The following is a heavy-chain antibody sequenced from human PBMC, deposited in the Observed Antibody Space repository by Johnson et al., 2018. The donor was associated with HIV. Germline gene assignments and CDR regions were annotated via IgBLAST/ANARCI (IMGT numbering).Heavy chain of an antibody. CDR1: TFRVSSNS. CDR3: VRDQRTAYDYDVIGAFDI. J-gene: IGHJ3*02. Sequence: VQLVESGGGLVRPGGSLRLSCAPSTFRVSSNSMTWVRQAPGKGLEWISVIYSGGDTYYADSVRGRFTISRDSSKNTLYLQMNSLRAEDTAVYYCVRDQRTAYDYDVIGAFDIWAQGTTVTVSS. CDR2: IYSGGDT. D-gene: IGHD2/OR15-2a*01. V-gene: IGHV3-66*02.